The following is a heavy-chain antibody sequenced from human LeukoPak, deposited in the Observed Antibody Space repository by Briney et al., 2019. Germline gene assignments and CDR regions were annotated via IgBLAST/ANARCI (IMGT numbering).Heavy chain of an antibody. CDR2: IYSGGST. CDR3: ARVPTSYCSGGSCYAYYYGMDV. CDR1: GFTVSSNY. V-gene: IGHV3-53*04. D-gene: IGHD2-15*01. J-gene: IGHJ6*02. Sequence: EGSLRLSCAASGFTVSSNYMSWVRQAPGKGLEWVSVIYSGGSTYYADSVKGRFTISRHNSKNTLYLQMNSLRAEDTAVYYCARVPTSYCSGGSCYAYYYGMDVWGQGTTVTVSS.